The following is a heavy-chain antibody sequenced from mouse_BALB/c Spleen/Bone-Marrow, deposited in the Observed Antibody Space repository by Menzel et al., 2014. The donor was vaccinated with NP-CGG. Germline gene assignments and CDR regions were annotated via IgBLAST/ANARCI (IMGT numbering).Heavy chain of an antibody. Sequence: EVHLVESGGGLVKPGGYLKVSCAASGFTFSDFYMYWIRQTPEKRLEWVATISDGGSYTYYSDSVKGRFTISRDNAKNNLYLQMSSLKSEDTAMYYCGRDGDYWYAWSPYWGRGTLVTVSA. J-gene: IGHJ3*01. D-gene: IGHD2-14*01. V-gene: IGHV5-4*02. CDR1: GFTFSDFY. CDR3: GRDGDYWYAWSPY. CDR2: ISDGGSYT.